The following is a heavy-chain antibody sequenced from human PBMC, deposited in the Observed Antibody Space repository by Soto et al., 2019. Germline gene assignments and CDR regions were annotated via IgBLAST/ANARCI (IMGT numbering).Heavy chain of an antibody. V-gene: IGHV1-8*01. CDR3: ASDMITT. D-gene: IGHD3-16*01. Sequence: QVQLVQSGAEVKKPGASVKVSCKASGYTFTSHDINWMRQTTGQGLEWMGWMNPNSGHTKSAQEFQGRVTMTRDTSINTAYMELTNLRSEDTAIYYCASDMITTWGQGTLVTVSS. CDR2: MNPNSGHT. J-gene: IGHJ5*02. CDR1: GYTFTSHD.